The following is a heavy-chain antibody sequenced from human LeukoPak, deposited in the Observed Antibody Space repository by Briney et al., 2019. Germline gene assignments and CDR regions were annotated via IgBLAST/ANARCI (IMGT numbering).Heavy chain of an antibody. Sequence: SETLSLTCTVSGGSISSYYWGWIRQPPGKGLEWIGSIYHSGSTYYNPSLKSRVTISVDTSKNQFSLKLSSVTAADTAVYYCARYARITMIVVVIPYYYYMDVWGKGTTVTVSS. CDR3: ARYARITMIVVVIPYYYYMDV. CDR2: IYHSGST. V-gene: IGHV4-38-2*02. D-gene: IGHD3-22*01. CDR1: GGSISSYY. J-gene: IGHJ6*03.